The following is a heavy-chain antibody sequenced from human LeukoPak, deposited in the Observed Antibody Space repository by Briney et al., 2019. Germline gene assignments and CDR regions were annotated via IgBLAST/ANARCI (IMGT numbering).Heavy chain of an antibody. Sequence: GASVKVSCKASGGYFSSHTITWARQAPGQGLEWMGGIIPMYGTANYAQKFQGRVTITADESTSTAYMELSSLISDDTAVYYCARAKLSRHYDRSGRYSTFHYYYGMDVWGQGTTVTVSS. J-gene: IGHJ6*02. CDR2: IIPMYGTA. CDR1: GGYFSSHT. V-gene: IGHV1-69*13. CDR3: ARAKLSRHYDRSGRYSTFHYYYGMDV. D-gene: IGHD3-22*01.